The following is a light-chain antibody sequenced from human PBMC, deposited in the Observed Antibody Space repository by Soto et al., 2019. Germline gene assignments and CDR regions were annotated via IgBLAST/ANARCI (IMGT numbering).Light chain of an antibody. CDR1: QSIRSDY. V-gene: IGKV3-20*01. J-gene: IGKJ2*01. CDR3: QQYGGSPLYT. CDR2: GAS. Sequence: EIVFTQSPGTLSLSLGERATLSCRASQSIRSDYLAWYQQKPGQAPRLLIYGASYRATGIPDRFVGSGSETDFTLTISRVEPEDFAVYFCQQYGGSPLYTFGQGTKLG.